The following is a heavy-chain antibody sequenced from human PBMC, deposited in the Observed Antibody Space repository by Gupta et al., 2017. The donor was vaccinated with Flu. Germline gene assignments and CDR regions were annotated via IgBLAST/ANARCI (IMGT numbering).Heavy chain of an antibody. Sequence: VHLSESGGDLVPLGVSVRPICAGSGSTSTDPALYWVRRAQGRGLEWVAGMSGGGTTYQIYSVKGRFSISRDNSKNAMFLKMNRMRADDTAIYYCARGAGSVTVGQHFDFWGQGTLVSVSP. J-gene: IGHJ4*02. CDR1: GSTSTDPA. D-gene: IGHD2-21*02. CDR2: MSGGGTT. V-gene: IGHV3-23*01. CDR3: ARGAGSVTVGQHFDF.